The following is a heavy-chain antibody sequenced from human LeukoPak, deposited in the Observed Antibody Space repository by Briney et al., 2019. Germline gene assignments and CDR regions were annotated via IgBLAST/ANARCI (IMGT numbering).Heavy chain of an antibody. CDR1: GYSISGNSFY. D-gene: IGHD6-19*01. J-gene: IGHJ4*02. Sequence: SETLSLTCTVSGYSISGNSFYWGRIRQPPGKGLEWIGSIYSSGSTYYNPSLKSRVTISVDTSKNQFSLRLSSVTAADTAVFYCARSAYGSGWLDYWGQGTLVTVSS. CDR3: ARSAYGSGWLDY. CDR2: IYSSGST. V-gene: IGHV4-39*01.